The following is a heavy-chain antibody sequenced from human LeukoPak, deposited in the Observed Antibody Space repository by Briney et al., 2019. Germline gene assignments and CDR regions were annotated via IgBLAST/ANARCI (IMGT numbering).Heavy chain of an antibody. CDR1: GGSIRYYY. CDR3: ARKGGLFDY. D-gene: IGHD2-15*01. J-gene: IGHJ4*02. CDR2: IYYNGST. Sequence: SETLSLNCTVSGGSIRYYYWSWIRQSPGKGLEWIGYIYYNGSTNYDPSLKSRVTISVDMSKNQFSLKMSSVTAADTAVYYCARKGGLFDYWGQGRLVTVSS. V-gene: IGHV4-59*01.